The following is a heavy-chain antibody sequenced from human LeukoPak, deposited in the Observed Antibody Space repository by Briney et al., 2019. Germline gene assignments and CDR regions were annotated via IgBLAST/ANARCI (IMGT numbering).Heavy chain of an antibody. V-gene: IGHV3-66*02. CDR2: IYSGGST. J-gene: IGHJ4*02. CDR1: GFAIVDHF. Sequence: GGSLRLSCAASGFAIVDHFMHWVRQTPGKGLEWVSVIYSGGSTYYADSVKGRFTISRDNSKNTLYLQMNSLRAEDTAVYYCARSGGSSSSLLFIPYYFDYWGQGTLVTVSS. CDR3: ARSGGSSSSLLFIPYYFDY. D-gene: IGHD6-6*01.